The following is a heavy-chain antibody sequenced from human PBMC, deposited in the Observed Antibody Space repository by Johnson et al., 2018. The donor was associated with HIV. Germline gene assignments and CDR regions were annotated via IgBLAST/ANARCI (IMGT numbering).Heavy chain of an antibody. J-gene: IGHJ3*02. CDR3: TTARNRLWSNSGWTGFWAFDI. Sequence: VQLVESGGGVIRPGGSLRLSCAASGFTFDDYAMHWVRQGPGKGLEWVSGISGTGDSTYYADSVKGRFTISRDNSKNTLYLQMNSLKTEDTAVYYCTTARNRLWSNSGWTGFWAFDIWGQGTMVTVSS. V-gene: IGHV3-23*04. D-gene: IGHD6-19*01. CDR1: GFTFDDYA. CDR2: ISGTGDST.